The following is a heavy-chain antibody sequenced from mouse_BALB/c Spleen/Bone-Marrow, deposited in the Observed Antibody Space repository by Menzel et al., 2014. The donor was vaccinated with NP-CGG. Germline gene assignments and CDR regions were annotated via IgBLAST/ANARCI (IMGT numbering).Heavy chain of an antibody. CDR2: INPSNGRT. J-gene: IGHJ2*01. CDR1: GYTFTSYW. D-gene: IGHD1-1*01. Sequence: QVQLQQSGAELVKPGASVKLSCKASGYTFTSYWMHWVKQRPGQGLEWIGEINPSNGRTNYNEKFKSKATLTVDKSSSTAYMQLSSLTSEDSAVYYCALYYYGSLDCWGQGTTPTVSS. V-gene: IGHV1S81*02. CDR3: ALYYYGSLDC.